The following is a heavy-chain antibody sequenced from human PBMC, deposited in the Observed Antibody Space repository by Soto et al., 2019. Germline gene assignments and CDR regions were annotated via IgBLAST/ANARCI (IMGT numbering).Heavy chain of an antibody. CDR3: ARDLGIVVVPAAIGNWFDP. D-gene: IGHD2-2*02. CDR2: ISSSSSYI. Sequence: EVQLVESGGGLVKPGGSLRLSCAASGFTFSSYSMNWVRQAPGKGLEWVSSISSSSSYIYYADSVKGRFTISRDNAKNSLYLQMNSLRAEDTAVYYCARDLGIVVVPAAIGNWFDPWGQGTLVTVSS. J-gene: IGHJ5*02. CDR1: GFTFSSYS. V-gene: IGHV3-21*01.